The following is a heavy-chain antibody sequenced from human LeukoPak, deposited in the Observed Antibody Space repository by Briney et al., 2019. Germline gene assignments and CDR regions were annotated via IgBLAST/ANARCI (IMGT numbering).Heavy chain of an antibody. CDR1: GLTFSSYS. CDR3: ANPDLAVAGIGDY. V-gene: IGHV3-48*01. CDR2: ITSSSSII. D-gene: IGHD6-19*01. Sequence: GGSLRLSCAASGLTFSSYSMNWVRQAPGKGLEWVSYITSSSSIIYYSDSVKGRFTISRDDAKNSLYLQMNSLRAEDTAVYYCANPDLAVAGIGDYWGQGTLVTVSS. J-gene: IGHJ4*02.